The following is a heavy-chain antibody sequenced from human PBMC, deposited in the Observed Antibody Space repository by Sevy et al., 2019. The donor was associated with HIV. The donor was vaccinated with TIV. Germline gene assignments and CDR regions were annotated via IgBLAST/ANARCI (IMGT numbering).Heavy chain of an antibody. V-gene: IGHV3-33*01. CDR2: IWFDGSNT. D-gene: IGHD4-17*01. CDR1: GFTFSSFG. J-gene: IGHJ4*01. Sequence: SLRLSCAASGFTFSSFGMHWVRQAPGKGLEWVAVIWFDGSNTYYADSVKGRFTISRDIAKNTLNLHMNSLRAEDTAVYYCAIDLEFYDSGDYGPAFMPDFWGHGTLVTVSS. CDR3: AIDLEFYDSGDYGPAFMPDF.